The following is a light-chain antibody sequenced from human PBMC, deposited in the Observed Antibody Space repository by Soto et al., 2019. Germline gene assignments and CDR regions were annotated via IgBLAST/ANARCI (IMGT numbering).Light chain of an antibody. CDR1: SSDVGGYNY. V-gene: IGLV2-11*01. J-gene: IGLJ1*01. CDR2: DVT. Sequence: QSALTQPPSVSGSPGQSVTISCSGTSSDVGGYNYISWYQQYPGRAPKIMIYDVTKRPSGVPVRFSGSNSGNTASLTISGLEADEEAYYYCCSSAGGVYVFGIGTKLTVL. CDR3: CSSAGGVYV.